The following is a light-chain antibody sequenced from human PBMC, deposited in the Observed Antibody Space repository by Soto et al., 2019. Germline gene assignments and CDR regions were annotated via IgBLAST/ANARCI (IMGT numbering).Light chain of an antibody. V-gene: IGKV4-1*01. CDR1: QSVLYSSNNKNY. CDR3: QQYYSTPPT. CDR2: WAS. Sequence: DIVMTQSPDSLAVSLGERATINCKSSQSVLYSSNNKNYLAWYQQKPGQPPKELIYWASTRESGVPDRFSGSGSGTDFTLTISSLRAEDVAVYYCQQYYSTPPTFGGGTKVEIK. J-gene: IGKJ4*01.